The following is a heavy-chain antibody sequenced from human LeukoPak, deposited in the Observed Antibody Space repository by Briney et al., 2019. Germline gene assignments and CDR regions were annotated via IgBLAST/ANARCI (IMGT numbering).Heavy chain of an antibody. D-gene: IGHD3-22*01. J-gene: IGHJ4*02. CDR2: IWYDGSNK. CDR1: GFTFSSWG. Sequence: GGSLRLSCAASGFTFSSWGMHWVRQAPGKGLEWVAVIWYDGSNKYYADSVKGRFTISRDNAKNTLYLQMDNLRDEDTAVYYCVRDRGYYDSSGYYSFDNWGQGTLVTVSS. V-gene: IGHV3-33*01. CDR3: VRDRGYYDSSGYYSFDN.